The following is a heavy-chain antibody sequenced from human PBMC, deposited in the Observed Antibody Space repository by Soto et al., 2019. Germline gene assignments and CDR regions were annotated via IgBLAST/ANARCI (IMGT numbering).Heavy chain of an antibody. CDR2: SSNRDRIT. CDR3: ARAWKIEKFGVVSMSKGLDV. CDR1: GFIFSDYY. D-gene: IGHD3-3*01. J-gene: IGHJ6*02. Sequence: QVQLVESGGGLVKPGGSLRLSCAASGFIFSDYYMTWIRQAPGKGLEWLSCSSNRDRITYYADSVKDRFVVSKDNAKNLVYLQINSLRAEDTAVYFCARAWKIEKFGVVSMSKGLDVWGQGTTVTVSS. V-gene: IGHV3-11*01.